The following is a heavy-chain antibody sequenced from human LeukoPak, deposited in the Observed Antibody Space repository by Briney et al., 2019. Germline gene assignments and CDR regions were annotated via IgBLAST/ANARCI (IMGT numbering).Heavy chain of an antibody. CDR1: GYTFTGYY. Sequence: GSSVTVSRKASGYTFTGYYIHWVRQAPGQGLEWMGWINPNSGVTNYAQKFQGRVTMTRDTSISTAYMELSRLTSDDTAVYYCASRAGAQGAFDYWGQRALVTVSS. V-gene: IGHV1-2*02. D-gene: IGHD6-13*01. CDR3: ASRAGAQGAFDY. J-gene: IGHJ4*02. CDR2: INPNSGVT.